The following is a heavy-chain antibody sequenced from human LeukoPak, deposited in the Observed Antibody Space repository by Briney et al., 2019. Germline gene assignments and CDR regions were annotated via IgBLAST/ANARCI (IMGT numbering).Heavy chain of an antibody. D-gene: IGHD3-22*01. CDR3: ARDGYYDSSGYRKHDGFDI. V-gene: IGHV3-23*01. J-gene: IGHJ3*02. CDR2: ISGSGANT. CDR1: GFTFSTYA. Sequence: GGSLRLSCAASGFTFSTYAMSWVRQAPGKGLEWVSTISGSGANTYYADSVRGRFTISRDNSKNTLYLQMTSLRAEDTAVYHCARDGYYDSSGYRKHDGFDIWGQGTLVTVSS.